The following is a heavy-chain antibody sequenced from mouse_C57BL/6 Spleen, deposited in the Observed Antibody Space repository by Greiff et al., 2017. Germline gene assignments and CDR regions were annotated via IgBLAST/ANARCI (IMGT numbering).Heavy chain of an antibody. J-gene: IGHJ2*01. V-gene: IGHV1-59*01. Sequence: VQLQQPGAELVRPGTSVKLSCKASGYTFTSYWMHWVKQRPGQGLEWIGVIDPSDSYTNYNQKFKGKATLTVDTSSSTAYMQLSSLTSEDSAVYYCARQARDYFDYWGQGTTLTVSS. CDR2: IDPSDSYT. D-gene: IGHD3-2*02. CDR3: ARQARDYFDY. CDR1: GYTFTSYW.